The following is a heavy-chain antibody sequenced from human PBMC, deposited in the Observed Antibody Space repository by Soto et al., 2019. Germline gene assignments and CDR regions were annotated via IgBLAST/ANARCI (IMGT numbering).Heavy chain of an antibody. CDR3: ARVGHRRLGFYYYYGMDV. CDR1: GFTFSSYW. D-gene: IGHD6-25*01. V-gene: IGHV3-74*01. J-gene: IGHJ6*02. Sequence: GGSLRLSCAASGFTFSSYWMHWVRQAPGKGLVWVSRINSDGSSTSYADSVKGRFTISRDNAKNTLYLQMNSLRAEDTAVYYCARVGHRRLGFYYYYGMDVWGQGTTVTVSS. CDR2: INSDGSST.